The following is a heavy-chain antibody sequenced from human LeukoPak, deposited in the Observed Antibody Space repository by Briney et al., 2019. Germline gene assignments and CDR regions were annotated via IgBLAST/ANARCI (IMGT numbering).Heavy chain of an antibody. CDR1: GFTFSTYN. Sequence: GGSLRLSCAASGFTFSTYNMNWVRQVPGKGLEWVSSITSSSTYMFYADSVKGRFTISRDNAQYSLYLQINSLRAEDTAVYYCARDPYSGRYGDYYYYYMDVWGKGTTVTISS. CDR2: ITSSSTYM. J-gene: IGHJ6*03. V-gene: IGHV3-21*01. CDR3: ARDPYSGRYGDYYYYYMDV. D-gene: IGHD1-26*01.